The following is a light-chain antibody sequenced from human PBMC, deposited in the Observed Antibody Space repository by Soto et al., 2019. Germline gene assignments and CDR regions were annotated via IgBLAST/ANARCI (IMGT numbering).Light chain of an antibody. CDR3: ETWDSNTWV. Sequence: QLVLTQSSSASASLGSSVKLTCTLSSGHSSYIIAWHQQQPGKAPRYLMKLEGSGNYNTGSGVPDRFSGSSSGTDRYLTISNLQVEDEDDYYCETWDSNTWVFGGGTKLTVL. J-gene: IGLJ3*02. CDR2: LEGSGNY. CDR1: SGHSSYI. V-gene: IGLV4-60*02.